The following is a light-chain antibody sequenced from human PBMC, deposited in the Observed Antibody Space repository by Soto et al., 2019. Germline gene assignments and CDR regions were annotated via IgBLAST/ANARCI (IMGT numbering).Light chain of an antibody. J-gene: IGKJ1*01. CDR1: QSVSSGN. Sequence: EIVLTQSPGTLSLSPGQRATLSCRASQSVSSGNLAWYQQKPGQAPRLLIYGTSNRATGTPDRFTGSGSGTDFTLTIIRLEREDFAVYYCQQYGTSPKTFGQGTKVDIK. CDR3: QQYGTSPKT. CDR2: GTS. V-gene: IGKV3-20*01.